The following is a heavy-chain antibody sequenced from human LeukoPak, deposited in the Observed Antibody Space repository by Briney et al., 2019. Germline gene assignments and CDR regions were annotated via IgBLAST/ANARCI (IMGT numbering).Heavy chain of an antibody. CDR2: INPNSGGT. J-gene: IGHJ6*02. D-gene: IGHD2-2*02. CDR3: ARDYVVVVPADIRSYYYYGMDV. CDR1: GYTFTGYY. V-gene: IGHV1-2*02. Sequence: ASVKVSCKAAGYTFTGYYMHWGRQAPGQGREWMGWINPNSGGTNYAQKFQGRVTMTREKSTSTAYMELRSLRYDATDVYYCARDYVVVVPADIRSYYYYGMDVWGQGTTVTVSS.